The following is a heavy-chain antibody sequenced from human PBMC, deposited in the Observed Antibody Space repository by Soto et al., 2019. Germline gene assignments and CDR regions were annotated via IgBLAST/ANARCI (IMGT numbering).Heavy chain of an antibody. CDR2: INHSGST. V-gene: IGHV4-34*01. J-gene: IGHJ4*02. CDR3: ARGRPGENSSGLEFPQAVDY. D-gene: IGHD6-19*01. CDR1: GGSFSGYY. Sequence: SETLSLTCAVYGGSFSGYYWSWIRQPPGKGLEWIGEINHSGSTNYNPSLKSRVTISVDTSKNQFSLKLSSVTAADTAVYYCARGRPGENSSGLEFPQAVDYWGQGTLVTVSS.